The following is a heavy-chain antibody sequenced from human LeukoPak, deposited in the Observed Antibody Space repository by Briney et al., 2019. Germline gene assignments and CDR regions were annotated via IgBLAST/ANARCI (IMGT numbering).Heavy chain of an antibody. CDR2: ITAGGGST. CDR3: AKDRL. V-gene: IGHV3-23*01. CDR1: GFTFSTYA. Sequence: GGSLRHSCAASGFTFSTYAMSWVRHAPGKGLEWFSSITAGGGSTYSADSVKGRFPISRENSKSTVNLQMSSLRAEDTAVYYCAKDRLWGQGNLVTVSS. J-gene: IGHJ4*02.